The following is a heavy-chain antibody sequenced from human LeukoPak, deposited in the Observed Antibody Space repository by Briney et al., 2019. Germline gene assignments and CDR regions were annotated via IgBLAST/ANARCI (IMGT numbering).Heavy chain of an antibody. CDR1: GFTFSSYG. V-gene: IGHV3-33*01. J-gene: IGHJ4*02. Sequence: GGSLRLSCAASGFTFSSYGMHWVRQAPGKGLEWMAVIWNDGSQKYYADSVKGRFTISRDNSKNTLYLQMNSLRVEDTAVYYCARDKGPYYFDQWGQGTLLTVSS. CDR3: ARDKGPYYFDQ. CDR2: IWNDGSQK.